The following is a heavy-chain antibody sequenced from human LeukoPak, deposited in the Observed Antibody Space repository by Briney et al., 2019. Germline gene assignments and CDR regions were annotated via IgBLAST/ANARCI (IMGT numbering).Heavy chain of an antibody. J-gene: IGHJ5*02. V-gene: IGHV3-7*05. CDR2: IKQDGSEK. CDR1: GFTFSNYG. CDR3: ARGHVWFDP. Sequence: GGSLRLSCAASGFTFSNYGMTWVRQAPGKGLEWVANIKQDGSEKYYVDSVKGRFTISRDNAKNSLYLQMNSLRAEDMAVYYCARGHVWFDPWGQGTLDTVSS.